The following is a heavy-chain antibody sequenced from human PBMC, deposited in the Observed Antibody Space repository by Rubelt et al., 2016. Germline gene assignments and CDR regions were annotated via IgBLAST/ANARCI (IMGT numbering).Heavy chain of an antibody. V-gene: IGHV1-46*01. D-gene: IGHD3-3*01. Sequence: QVQLVQSGAEVKKPGASVKVSCKASGYTFTSYYLHWVRQAPGQGLEWMGIINPSGGSTSYAKKAQGVGTMTRDTSTSTVYMELSSLRSEDTAVYYCARSPRYDFEDNWFDPWGQGTLVTVSS. J-gene: IGHJ5*02. CDR2: INPSGGST. CDR3: ARSPRYDFEDNWFDP. CDR1: GYTFTSYY.